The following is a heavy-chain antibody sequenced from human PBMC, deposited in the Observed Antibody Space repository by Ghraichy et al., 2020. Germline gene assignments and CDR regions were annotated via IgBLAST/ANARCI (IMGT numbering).Heavy chain of an antibody. CDR2: INHSGST. D-gene: IGHD3-16*01. CDR3: ARGVGGAGAFDS. CDR1: GGSFSGYY. V-gene: IGHV4-34*01. J-gene: IGHJ3*02. Sequence: SETLSLTCAVYGGSFSGYYWSWIRQPPGKGLEWIGEINHSGSTNYNPSLKSRVTISVDTSKNQFSLKLSSVTAADTAVYYCARGVGGAGAFDSWGQGTMVTVSS.